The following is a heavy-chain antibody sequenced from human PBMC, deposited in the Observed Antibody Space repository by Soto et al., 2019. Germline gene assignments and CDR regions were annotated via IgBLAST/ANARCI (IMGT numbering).Heavy chain of an antibody. Sequence: EVQLLESGGGLVQPGGSLRLSCAASGFTFSSYAMSWVRQAPGKGLEWVSAISGSGGSTYYADSVKGRFTISRDNSKNTLYLQMNSLRAEDTAVYYCAKDHLSGGYSYGLPFDYWGQGTLVTVSS. V-gene: IGHV3-23*01. D-gene: IGHD5-18*01. CDR2: ISGSGGST. CDR3: AKDHLSGGYSYGLPFDY. J-gene: IGHJ4*02. CDR1: GFTFSSYA.